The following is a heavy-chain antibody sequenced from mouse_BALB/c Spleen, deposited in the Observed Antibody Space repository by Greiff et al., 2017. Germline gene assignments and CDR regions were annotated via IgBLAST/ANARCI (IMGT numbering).Heavy chain of an antibody. V-gene: IGHV1-87*01. CDR1: GYTFTSYW. CDR3: ARDHYYGYDYAMDY. D-gene: IGHD1-2*01. J-gene: IGHJ4*01. CDR2: IYPGDGDT. Sequence: VQLQQSGAELARPGASVKLSCKASGYTFTSYWMQWVKQRPGQGLEWIGAIYPGDGDTRYTQKFKGKATLTADKSSSTAYMQLSSLASEDSAVYYCARDHYYGYDYAMDYWGQGTSVTVSS.